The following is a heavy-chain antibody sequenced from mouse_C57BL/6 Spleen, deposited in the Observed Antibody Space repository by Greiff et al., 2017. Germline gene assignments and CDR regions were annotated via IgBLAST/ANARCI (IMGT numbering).Heavy chain of an antibody. Sequence: EVKLQQSGAELVKPGASVKLSCSASGFYINDCYMHWVKQRTEQDLEWFGRFVPEDGETKYAPYFQSKASITAATSSNPAFLPLSSLTSEDTAVYYCAGDTLDYWGQGTTLTVSS. V-gene: IGHV14-2*01. CDR2: FVPEDGET. CDR1: GFYINDCY. CDR3: AGDTLDY. J-gene: IGHJ2*01.